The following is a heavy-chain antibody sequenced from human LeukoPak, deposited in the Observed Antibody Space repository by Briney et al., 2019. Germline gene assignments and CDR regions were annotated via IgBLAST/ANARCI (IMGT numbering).Heavy chain of an antibody. CDR1: GFIFSNYA. CDR3: ASLRSSGYDY. Sequence: GGSLRLSCAASGFIFSNYAMQWVRQAPGMGLEWVAFIRYDGGNTYYADSVKGRFTISRDNSKNTLYPQMNSPRAEDTAVYYCASLRSSGYDYWGQGTLVTVSS. D-gene: IGHD3-22*01. J-gene: IGHJ4*02. CDR2: IRYDGGNT. V-gene: IGHV3-30*02.